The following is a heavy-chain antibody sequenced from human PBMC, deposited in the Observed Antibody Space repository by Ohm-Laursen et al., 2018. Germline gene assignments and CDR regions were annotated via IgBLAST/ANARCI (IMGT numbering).Heavy chain of an antibody. CDR3: VAFAVGAPDY. J-gene: IGHJ4*01. CDR2: SRNKAYSYTT. D-gene: IGHD3-3*01. Sequence: SLRLSCAASGFTFSNYWMSWVRQAPGKGLEWVARSRNKAYSYTTYYAASVKGRFSISREDSKNSLYLQMNSLKTEDTAVYYCVAFAVGAPDYWGQGTLVTVSS. V-gene: IGHV3-72*01. CDR1: GFTFSNYW.